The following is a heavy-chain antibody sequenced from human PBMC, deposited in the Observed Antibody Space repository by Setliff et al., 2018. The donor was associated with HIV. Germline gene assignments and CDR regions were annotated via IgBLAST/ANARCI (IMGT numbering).Heavy chain of an antibody. J-gene: IGHJ4*02. CDR2: LSSYGGST. CDR1: GFTLSTYT. CDR3: ARGSGYDLWSGFSLGIGY. Sequence: GGSLRLSCAASGFTLSTYTMHWVRQAPGKGLQYVSTLSSYGGSTYYTDAVKGRFTISRDNSKNTLYLQMGSLRAEDVAIYYCARGSGYDLWSGFSLGIGYWGQGTLVTVSS. V-gene: IGHV3-64*02. D-gene: IGHD3-3*01.